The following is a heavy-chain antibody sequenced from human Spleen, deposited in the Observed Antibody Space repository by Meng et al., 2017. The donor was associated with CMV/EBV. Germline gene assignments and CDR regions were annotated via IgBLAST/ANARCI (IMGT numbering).Heavy chain of an antibody. V-gene: IGHV1-69*04. CDR1: GGTFSSYT. CDR3: AREYSSSSGYYYYGMDV. CDR2: IIPILGIA. D-gene: IGHD6-6*01. J-gene: IGHJ6*02. Sequence: SVKVSCKASGGTFSSYTISWVRQAPGQGLEWMGRIIPILGIANYAQKFQGRVTITADKSTSTAYMELSSLRSEDTAVYYCAREYSSSSGYYYYGMDVWGQGTTVTVSS.